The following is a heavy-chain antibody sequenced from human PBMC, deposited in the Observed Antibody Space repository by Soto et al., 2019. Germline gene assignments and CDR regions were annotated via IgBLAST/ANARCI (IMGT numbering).Heavy chain of an antibody. J-gene: IGHJ5*02. V-gene: IGHV1-2*04. Sequence: ASVKVSCKASGYTFTGYYMHWVRQAPGQGLEWMGWINPNSGGTNYAQKFQGWVTMTRDTSISTAYMELSRLRSDDTAVYYCARLVGNWNDPQGWFDPWGQATLVTVS. CDR3: ARLVGNWNDPQGWFDP. CDR1: GYTFTGYY. D-gene: IGHD1-1*01. CDR2: INPNSGGT.